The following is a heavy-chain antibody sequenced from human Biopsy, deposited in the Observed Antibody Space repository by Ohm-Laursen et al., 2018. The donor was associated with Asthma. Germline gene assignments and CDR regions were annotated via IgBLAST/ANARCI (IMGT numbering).Heavy chain of an antibody. V-gene: IGHV3-30*03. CDR3: ARERAGVLGSYNGMDV. J-gene: IGHJ6*02. CDR1: GFTFSNYG. CDR2: VTYDGISQ. D-gene: IGHD2-8*01. Sequence: SLRLSCAASGFTFSNYGMHWVRQVAGKGLDWVAVVTYDGISQYYAESVKGRFTISRDNSRNTLNLQMNSVRPDDTDVYFCARERAGVLGSYNGMDVWGPGTTVSVSS.